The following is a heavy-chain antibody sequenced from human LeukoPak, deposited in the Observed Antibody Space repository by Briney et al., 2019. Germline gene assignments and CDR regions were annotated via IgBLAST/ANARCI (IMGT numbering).Heavy chain of an antibody. J-gene: IGHJ3*02. CDR3: AKSQATVTDDAFDI. CDR2: ISYDGSNK. Sequence: PGGSLRLSCAASGFTFSSYGMRWVRQAPGKGLEWVAVISYDGSNKYYADSVKGRFTISRDNSKDTLYLQMNSLRAEDTAVYYCAKSQATVTDDAFDIWGQGTMVTVSS. D-gene: IGHD4-17*01. CDR1: GFTFSSYG. V-gene: IGHV3-30*18.